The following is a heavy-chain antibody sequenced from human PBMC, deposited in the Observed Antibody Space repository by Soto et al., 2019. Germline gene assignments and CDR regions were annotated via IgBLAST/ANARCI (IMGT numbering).Heavy chain of an antibody. Sequence: GGPLRRSRAASGSPFSTTDMSWLRQAGGKGLEWVSTIGGSGETTYYADSVKGRFTISRDNSKNTLYLQMNSLRADDTALYYCAKNSGWFNTWGQGALVTVSS. V-gene: IGHV3-23*01. D-gene: IGHD3-10*01. J-gene: IGHJ5*02. CDR3: AKNSGWFNT. CDR2: IGGSGETT. CDR1: GSPFSTTD.